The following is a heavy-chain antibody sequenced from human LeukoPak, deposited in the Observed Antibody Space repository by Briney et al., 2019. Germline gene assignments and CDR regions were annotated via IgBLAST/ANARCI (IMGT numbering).Heavy chain of an antibody. J-gene: IGHJ4*02. Sequence: GRSLRLSCAASGFTFSSYAMHWVRQAPGKGLEWVAVISYDGSNKYYADSVKGRFTISRDNSKNTLYLQMNGLRAEDTAVYYCAREMWAVVVPAAIDYWGQGTLVTVSS. CDR3: AREMWAVVVPAAIDY. CDR1: GFTFSSYA. CDR2: ISYDGSNK. V-gene: IGHV3-30*01. D-gene: IGHD2-2*01.